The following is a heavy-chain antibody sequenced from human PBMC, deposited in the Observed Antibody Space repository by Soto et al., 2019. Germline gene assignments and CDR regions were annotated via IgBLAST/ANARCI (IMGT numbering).Heavy chain of an antibody. CDR2: ISYDGSNK. J-gene: IGHJ4*02. CDR1: GFTFSSYA. V-gene: IGHV3-30-3*01. CDR3: AGDSSSSDRNFDY. Sequence: QVQLVESGGGVVQPGRSLRLSCAASGFTFSSYAMHWVRQAPGKGLEWVAVISYDGSNKYYADSVKGRFTISRDNSKNTLYLQMNSLRAEDTAVYYCAGDSSSSDRNFDYWGQGTLVTVSS. D-gene: IGHD6-6*01.